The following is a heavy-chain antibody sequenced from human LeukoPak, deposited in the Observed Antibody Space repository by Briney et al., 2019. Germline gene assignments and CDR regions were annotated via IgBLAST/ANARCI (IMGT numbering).Heavy chain of an antibody. CDR3: ARGRAAAGVNWFDP. CDR1: GGSISSSSYY. Sequence: SETLSLTCTVSGGSISSSSYYWGWIRQPPGKGLEWIGSIYYSGSTYYNPSLKSRVTISVDTSKNQFPLKLSSVTAADTAVYYCARGRAAAGVNWFDPWGQGTLVTVSS. J-gene: IGHJ5*02. V-gene: IGHV4-39*06. CDR2: IYYSGST. D-gene: IGHD6-13*01.